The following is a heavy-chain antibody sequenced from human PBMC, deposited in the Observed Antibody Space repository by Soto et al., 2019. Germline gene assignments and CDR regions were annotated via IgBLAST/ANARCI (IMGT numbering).Heavy chain of an antibody. CDR2: ISAYNGNT. J-gene: IGHJ3*02. D-gene: IGHD3-3*01. CDR3: ARVRLGVTYYDFWSGYYDDAFDI. Sequence: ASVKVSCKASGYTFASYGISWVRQAPGQGLEWMGWISAYNGNTNYAQKLQGRVTMTTDTSTSTAYMELRSLRSDDTAVYYCARVRLGVTYYDFWSGYYDDAFDIWGQGTMVT. CDR1: GYTFASYG. V-gene: IGHV1-18*04.